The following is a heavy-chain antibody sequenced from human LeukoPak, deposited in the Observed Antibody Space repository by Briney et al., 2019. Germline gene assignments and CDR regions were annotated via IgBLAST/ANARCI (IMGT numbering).Heavy chain of an antibody. D-gene: IGHD3-22*01. CDR2: INPSGGST. J-gene: IGHJ4*02. CDR3: ARGPGPADDGGGYCFDY. CDR1: GYTFTSYY. V-gene: IGHV1-46*01. Sequence: ASVKVPCKASGYTFTSYYLYWVRQAPGQGLEWMGVINPSGGSTTSAQKFQGRVTMTRDTSTSTVYMELRSLRSEDTAVYYCARGPGPADDGGGYCFDYWGQGTLVTVSS.